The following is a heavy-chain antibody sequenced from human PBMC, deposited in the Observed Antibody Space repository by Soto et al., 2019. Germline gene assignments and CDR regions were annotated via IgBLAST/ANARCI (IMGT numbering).Heavy chain of an antibody. V-gene: IGHV3-9*01. CDR3: AKDVGWLHEYSSSSGLYFDY. CDR1: GFTFDDYA. CDR2: ISWNSGSI. J-gene: IGHJ4*02. Sequence: EVQLVESGGGLVQPGRSLRLSCAASGFTFDDYAMHWVRQAPGKGLEWVSGISWNSGSIGYADSVKGRFTISRDNAKNSLYLQMNSLRAEETALYYCAKDVGWLHEYSSSSGLYFDYWGQGTLVTVSS. D-gene: IGHD6-6*01.